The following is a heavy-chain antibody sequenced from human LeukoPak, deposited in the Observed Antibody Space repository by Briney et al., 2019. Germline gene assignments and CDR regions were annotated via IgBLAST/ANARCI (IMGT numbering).Heavy chain of an antibody. J-gene: IGHJ3*02. V-gene: IGHV4-34*01. CDR3: ARGPLRVRGVNAFDI. CDR1: GGSFSGYY. D-gene: IGHD3-10*01. CDR2: INHSGST. Sequence: SETLSLTSAVYGGSFSGYYWSWIRQPPGKGLEWIGEINHSGSTNYNPSLKSRVTISVDTSKNQFSLKLSSVTAADTAVYYCARGPLRVRGVNAFDIWGQGTMVTVSS.